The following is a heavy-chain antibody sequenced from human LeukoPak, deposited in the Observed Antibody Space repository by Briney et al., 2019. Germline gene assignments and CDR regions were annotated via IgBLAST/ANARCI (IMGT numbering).Heavy chain of an antibody. Sequence: GGSLRLSCAVSGFTVSSNFMSWVRQAPGKGPEWVSVIYTSGITYYADSVRGRFSISRDNSKNTLYLQMNSLRAEDTATYYCAKAFDDYFFDYWGQGTLVTVSS. CDR1: GFTVSSNF. V-gene: IGHV3-66*01. D-gene: IGHD2-21*02. CDR2: IYTSGIT. CDR3: AKAFDDYFFDY. J-gene: IGHJ4*02.